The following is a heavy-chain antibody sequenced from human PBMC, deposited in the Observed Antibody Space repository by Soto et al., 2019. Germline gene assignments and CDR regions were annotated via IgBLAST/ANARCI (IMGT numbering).Heavy chain of an antibody. J-gene: IGHJ4*02. Sequence: ASVKVSCKASGGTFSNYAINWVRQATGQGLEWMGWMNPNSGNTGYAQKFQGRVTMTRNTSISTAYMELSSLRSEDTAVYYCARERTVAGNDYWGQGTLVTVSS. CDR3: ARERTVAGNDY. CDR1: GGTFSNYA. V-gene: IGHV1-8*02. CDR2: MNPNSGNT. D-gene: IGHD6-19*01.